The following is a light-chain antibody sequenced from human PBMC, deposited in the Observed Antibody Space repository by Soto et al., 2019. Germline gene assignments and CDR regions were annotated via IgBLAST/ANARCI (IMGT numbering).Light chain of an antibody. Sequence: QSALTQPASVSGSPGQSITVSCAGTSSDVGGYNLVSWYQQHPGKAPKLIIYEGTERPSGISPRFSGPKSGNTASLTISGLQAEDEADYYCSSYTSSSIYVFGSGTKVTVL. CDR1: SSDVGGYNL. J-gene: IGLJ1*01. CDR2: EGT. CDR3: SSYTSSSIYV. V-gene: IGLV2-23*01.